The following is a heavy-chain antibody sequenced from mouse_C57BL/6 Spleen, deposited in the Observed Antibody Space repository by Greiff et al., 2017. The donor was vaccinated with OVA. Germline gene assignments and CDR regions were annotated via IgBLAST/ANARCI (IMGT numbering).Heavy chain of an antibody. D-gene: IGHD3-2*02. Sequence: QVQLQQSGAELARPGASVKLSCKASGYTFTNYGISWVQQGPGQGLEWIGEIYPRGGNTYYIEKFKGQATLTADKAYSKAYMELRSLTSEDSAVYFCARGGPAQTPFDYWGQGTTLTVSS. CDR3: ARGGPAQTPFDY. V-gene: IGHV1-81*01. CDR1: GYTFTNYG. CDR2: IYPRGGNT. J-gene: IGHJ2*01.